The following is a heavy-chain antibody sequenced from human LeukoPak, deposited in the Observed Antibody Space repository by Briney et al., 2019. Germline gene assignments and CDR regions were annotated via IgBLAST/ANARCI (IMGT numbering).Heavy chain of an antibody. J-gene: IGHJ4*02. CDR1: GGTFSSYA. D-gene: IGHD3-9*01. CDR3: ARVRSLRYFDWPYDY. V-gene: IGHV1-69*06. Sequence: GSSVKVSCKASGGTFSSYAISWVRQAPGQGLEWMGGIIPIFGTANYAQKFLGRVTITADKSTSTAYMELSSLRSEDTAVYYCARVRSLRYFDWPYDYWGQGTLVTVSS. CDR2: IIPIFGTA.